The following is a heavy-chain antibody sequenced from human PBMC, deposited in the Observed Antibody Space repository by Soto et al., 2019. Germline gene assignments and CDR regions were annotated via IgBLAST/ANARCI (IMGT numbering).Heavy chain of an antibody. Sequence: QVQLQESGPGLVRPSQTLSLTCSVSGASIYNGGYFWSWIRQSPGKGLEWIGHIHNSVSPYNNPSPKSGVTLPAASSMYQFPLPLTSVTAADPAMYYCARGPTTDKVYSWGQGILVTVSS. J-gene: IGHJ4*02. CDR1: GASIYNGGYF. CDR3: ARGPTTDKVYS. CDR2: IHNSVSP. V-gene: IGHV4-30-4*01.